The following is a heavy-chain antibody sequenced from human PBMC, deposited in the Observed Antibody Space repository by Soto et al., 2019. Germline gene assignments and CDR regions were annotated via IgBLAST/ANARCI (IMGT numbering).Heavy chain of an antibody. Sequence: PGGSLSLSCAASGFTFSSYGMHWVRQAPGKGLEWVAVISYDGSNKYYADSVKGRFTISRDNSKNTLYLQMNSLRAEDTAVYYCAKGPPQQWLAPSYFDYWGQGTLVTVSS. D-gene: IGHD6-19*01. CDR2: ISYDGSNK. CDR3: AKGPPQQWLAPSYFDY. V-gene: IGHV3-30*18. CDR1: GFTFSSYG. J-gene: IGHJ4*02.